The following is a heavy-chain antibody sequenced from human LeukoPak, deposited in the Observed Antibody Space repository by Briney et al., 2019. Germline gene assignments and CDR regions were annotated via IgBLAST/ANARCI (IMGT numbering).Heavy chain of an antibody. CDR1: GGSLSGYC. CDR3: ARGRSALSIVVVITNYFDY. Sequence: SETLSLTCAVYGGSLSGYCWGWIRQPPGRGLEWIGEIDHNGSTNYNPFLKSRVTTSLDTSKNQFSLKLNSVTAADTAVYYCARGRSALSIVVVITNYFDYWGRGTLVTVSS. D-gene: IGHD3-22*01. V-gene: IGHV4-34*01. J-gene: IGHJ4*02. CDR2: IDHNGST.